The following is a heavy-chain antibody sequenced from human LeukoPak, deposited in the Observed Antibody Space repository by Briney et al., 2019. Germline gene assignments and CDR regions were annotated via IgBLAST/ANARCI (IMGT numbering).Heavy chain of an antibody. V-gene: IGHV5-51*01. CDR1: GYSFTSYW. D-gene: IGHD1-26*01. Sequence: GESLKISCKGSGYSFTSYWIGWVRQMPGKGLEWMGIIYPGDSDTRYSPSFQGQVTISADKSISTTYLQWSSLKASDTAMYYCARPGIVGATGGDFDYWGQGTLVTVSS. J-gene: IGHJ4*02. CDR3: ARPGIVGATGGDFDY. CDR2: IYPGDSDT.